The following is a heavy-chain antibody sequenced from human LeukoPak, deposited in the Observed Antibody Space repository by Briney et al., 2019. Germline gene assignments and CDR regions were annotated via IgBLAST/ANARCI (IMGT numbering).Heavy chain of an antibody. Sequence: SETLSLTCTVSGASISSGSYYWSWIRQPPGKGLEWIGSIYHSGNTYSNSSLKSRVTLSVDTSKNQFSLKLSSVTAADTAVYYCARILLLGTTRVFDYWGQGTLVTVSS. V-gene: IGHV4-39*07. J-gene: IGHJ4*02. CDR3: ARILLLGTTRVFDY. D-gene: IGHD1-26*01. CDR2: IYHSGNT. CDR1: GASISSGSYY.